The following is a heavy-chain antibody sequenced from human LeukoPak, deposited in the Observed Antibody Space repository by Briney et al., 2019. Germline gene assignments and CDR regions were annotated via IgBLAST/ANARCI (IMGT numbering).Heavy chain of an antibody. CDR1: GFTFSSYA. Sequence: AGGSLRLSCAASGFTFSSYAMTWVRQAPGMGLEWVSVISASGGGSYYADSVKDRFTISRDNSKNTLYLQINSLRAEDTAVYFCEKGIAAAGFVDSYFDCWGHGTSVTVSS. J-gene: IGHJ4*01. V-gene: IGHV3-23*01. CDR2: ISASGGGS. CDR3: EKGIAAAGFVDSYFDC. D-gene: IGHD6-13*01.